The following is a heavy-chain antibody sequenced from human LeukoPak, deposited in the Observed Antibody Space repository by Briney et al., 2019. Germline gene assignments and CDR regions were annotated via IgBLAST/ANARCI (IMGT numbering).Heavy chain of an antibody. J-gene: IGHJ3*02. CDR2: IKQDGSEK. V-gene: IGHV3-7*01. CDR3: ARDFPQDWNDVPDAFDI. Sequence: GGSLRLSCAASGFTFSSYWMSWVRQAPGKGLEWVANIKQDGSEKYYVDSVKGRFTISRDNAKNSLYLQMNSLRAEDTAVYYCARDFPQDWNDVPDAFDIWGQGTMVTVSS. CDR1: GFTFSSYW. D-gene: IGHD1-1*01.